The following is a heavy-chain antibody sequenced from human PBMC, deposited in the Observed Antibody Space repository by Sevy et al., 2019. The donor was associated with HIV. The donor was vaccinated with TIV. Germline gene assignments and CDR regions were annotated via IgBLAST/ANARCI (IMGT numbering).Heavy chain of an antibody. CDR3: AREGCTKPHDY. CDR1: GFTFSKYS. D-gene: IGHD2-8*01. J-gene: IGHJ4*02. CDR2: LSFGCGEI. Sequence: GGSLRLSCAASGFTFSKYSMSWVRQPPGKGLEWVSTLSFGCGEITYADSVKGRFTITRDNSKSPGYLQMNNLRPEDTAVYYCAREGCTKPHDYWGQGTLVTVSS. V-gene: IGHV3-23*01.